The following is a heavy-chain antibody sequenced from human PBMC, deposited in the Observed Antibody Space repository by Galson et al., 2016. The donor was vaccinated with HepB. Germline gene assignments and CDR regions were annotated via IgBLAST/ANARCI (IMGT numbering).Heavy chain of an antibody. D-gene: IGHD6-6*01. V-gene: IGHV3-49*03. CDR1: GFNIRDHA. CDR2: IRREPYGGTT. J-gene: IGHJ4*02. Sequence: SLRLSCAASGFNIRDHAMSWFRQAPGKGLEWVGFIRREPYGGTTEYVASVKGRFIISRDDSKNSAYLEMNSLKTEDTAVYYCSTDSSSSPFYGSGVHYFDNWGQGTLVTVSS. CDR3: STDSSSSPFYGSGVHYFDN.